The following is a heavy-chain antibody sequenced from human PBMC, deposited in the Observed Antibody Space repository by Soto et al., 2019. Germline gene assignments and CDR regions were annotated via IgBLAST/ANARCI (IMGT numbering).Heavy chain of an antibody. J-gene: IGHJ4*02. CDR2: IRSKTNSYAT. CDR1: GFTFGGSA. CDR3: TRQAVAVHWLVVPTDYNFDY. Sequence: SGGSLRLSCAASGFTFGGSAMHWVRQASGKGLEWVGHIRSKTNSYATTYAESVIGRFTISRDDSMNTAYLQMNSLKTEDTAVYFCTRQAVAVHWLVVPTDYNFDYWGQGTLGTVSS. D-gene: IGHD6-19*01. V-gene: IGHV3-73*01.